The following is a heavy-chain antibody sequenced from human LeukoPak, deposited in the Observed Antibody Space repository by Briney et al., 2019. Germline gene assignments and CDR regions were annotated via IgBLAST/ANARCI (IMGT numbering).Heavy chain of an antibody. CDR3: ARGPQNPTLTTALDC. CDR1: GFTVSSNY. D-gene: IGHD4-17*01. Sequence: PGGSLRLSCAASGFTVSSNYMSWVRQAPGKGLEWASLIYSDGSTYYADSVKGRFTISRDNSKNTLYLQMNSLRAEDTAVYFCARGPQNPTLTTALDCWGQGTLVTASS. J-gene: IGHJ4*02. CDR2: IYSDGST. V-gene: IGHV3-66*01.